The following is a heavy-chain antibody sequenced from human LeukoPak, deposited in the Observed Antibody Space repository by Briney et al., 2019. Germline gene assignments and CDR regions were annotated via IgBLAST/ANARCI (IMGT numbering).Heavy chain of an antibody. CDR1: GFTFSSYS. Sequence: GGSLRLSCAASGFTFSSYSMNWIRQAPGKGLEWVSPISSSSSYIYYADSVKGRFTISRDNAKNSLYLQMNSLRAEDTAVYYCARDRTSCLGCMDVWGQGTTVTVSS. CDR3: ARDRTSCLGCMDV. J-gene: IGHJ6*02. CDR2: ISSSSSYI. D-gene: IGHD2-2*01. V-gene: IGHV3-21*01.